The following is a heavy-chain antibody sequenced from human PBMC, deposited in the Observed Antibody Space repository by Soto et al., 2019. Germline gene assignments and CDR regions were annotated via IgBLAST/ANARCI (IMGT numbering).Heavy chain of an antibody. CDR1: GFTFSSYG. Sequence: QVQLVESGGGVVQPGRSLRLSCAASGFTFSSYGMHWVRQAPGKGLEGGAGISYDGSNKYYADSVQGRFTISRDNFKNPLYLPMNSLRAEDTAVYYCAKDAGADIVVVVAATPVYYYYGMDVWGQGTTVTVSS. D-gene: IGHD2-15*01. CDR2: ISYDGSNK. CDR3: AKDAGADIVVVVAATPVYYYYGMDV. V-gene: IGHV3-30*18. J-gene: IGHJ6*02.